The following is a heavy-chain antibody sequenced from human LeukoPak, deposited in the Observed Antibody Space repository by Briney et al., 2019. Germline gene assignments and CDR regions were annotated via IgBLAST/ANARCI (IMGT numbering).Heavy chain of an antibody. CDR3: ARDYDDILTGYYYFDY. D-gene: IGHD3-9*01. CDR2: ISYDGSNK. V-gene: IGHV3-30-3*01. J-gene: IGHJ4*02. CDR1: AFTFSKYA. Sequence: GGSLRLSCAPSAFTFSKYAMTWVRQAPGKGLEWVAVISYDGSNKYYADSVKGRFTISRDNSKNTLYLQMNSLRAEDTVVYYCARDYDDILTGYYYFDYWGQGTLVTVSS.